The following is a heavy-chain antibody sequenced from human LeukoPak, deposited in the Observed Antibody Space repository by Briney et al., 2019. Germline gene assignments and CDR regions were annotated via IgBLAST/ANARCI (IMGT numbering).Heavy chain of an antibody. Sequence: SETLSLTCTVSGGSISSGGYYWSWIRQHPGKGLEWIGYIYYSGSTYYNPSLKSRVTISVDTSKNQFSLKLSSVTAADTAVYYCARGHRYYYYYMDVWGKGTTVTVSS. CDR3: ARGHRYYYYYMDV. CDR1: GGSISSGGYY. J-gene: IGHJ6*03. V-gene: IGHV4-31*03. CDR2: IYYSGST.